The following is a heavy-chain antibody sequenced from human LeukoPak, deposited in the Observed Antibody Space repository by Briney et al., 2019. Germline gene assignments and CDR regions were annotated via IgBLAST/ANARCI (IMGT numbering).Heavy chain of an antibody. V-gene: IGHV3-21*01. D-gene: IGHD1-1*01. CDR1: GFTFINYS. CDR2: ISSTSTFI. CDR3: ARGYWNFDN. J-gene: IGHJ4*02. Sequence: GGSLRLSCAASGFTFINYSMNWVRQAPGKGLEWVSSISSTSTFIYYTDSLKGRFTISRDNAKNSLYLQMNSLRVEDTAVYYCARGYWNFDNWGQGTLVSVSS.